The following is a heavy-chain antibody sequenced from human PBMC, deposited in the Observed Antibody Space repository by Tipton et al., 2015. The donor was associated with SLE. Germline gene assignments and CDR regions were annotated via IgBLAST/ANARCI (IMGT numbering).Heavy chain of an antibody. CDR2: ISDNGGNT. J-gene: IGHJ4*02. V-gene: IGHV3-23*01. CDR1: GFSFRNYA. CDR3: AKVWIQVWSFFDY. Sequence: SLRLSCAASGFSFRNYAMSRVRQAPGKGLEWVSSISDNGGNTHYADSVKGRFTISRDNSKKTLYLQMNSLRDEDTAVYYCAKVWIQVWSFFDYWGQGTLVTVSS. D-gene: IGHD5-18*01.